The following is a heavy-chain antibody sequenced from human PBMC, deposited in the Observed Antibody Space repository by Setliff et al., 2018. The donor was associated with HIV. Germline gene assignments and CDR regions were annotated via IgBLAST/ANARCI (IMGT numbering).Heavy chain of an antibody. V-gene: IGHV4-31*03. J-gene: IGHJ4*02. D-gene: IGHD2-15*01. CDR3: ARSPGPSYCSGGSCYDYFDY. CDR2: IYYSGST. Sequence: PSETLSLTCTVPGGSIRSGGYYWSWIRQHPGKGLEWIGYIYYSGSTYYNPSLKSRVTISVDTSKNQFSLRLSSVTAADTAVYYCARSPGPSYCSGGSCYDYFDYWGQGTLVTVSS. CDR1: GGSIRSGGYY.